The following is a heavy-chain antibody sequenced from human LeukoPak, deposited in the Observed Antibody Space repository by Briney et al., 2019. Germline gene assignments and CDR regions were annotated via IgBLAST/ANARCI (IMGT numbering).Heavy chain of an antibody. CDR1: GGSISSYY. J-gene: IGHJ6*03. V-gene: IGHV4-59*01. Sequence: PSETLSLTCTVSGGSISSYYWSWIRQPPGKGLELIGYIYYSGSTNYNPSLKSRVTISVDTSKNQFSLKLSSVTAADTAVYYCARGSSSWYPDYYYYYMDVWGKGTTVTVSS. CDR3: ARGSSSWYPDYYYYYMDV. D-gene: IGHD6-13*01. CDR2: IYYSGST.